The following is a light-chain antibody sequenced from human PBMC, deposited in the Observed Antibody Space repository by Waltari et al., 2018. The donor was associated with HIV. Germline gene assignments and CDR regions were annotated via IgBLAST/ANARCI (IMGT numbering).Light chain of an antibody. CDR2: EVS. CDR1: SRDVGSYNL. V-gene: IGLV2-23*02. CDR3: CSYAGSSTFEKVV. Sequence: QSALTQPASVSGSPGQSITISCTGTSRDVGSYNLVSWYQQHPGKAPKLMIYEVSKRPSGVSNRFSGSKSGNTASLTISGLQAEDEADYYCCSYAGSSTFEKVVFGGGTKLTVL. J-gene: IGLJ2*01.